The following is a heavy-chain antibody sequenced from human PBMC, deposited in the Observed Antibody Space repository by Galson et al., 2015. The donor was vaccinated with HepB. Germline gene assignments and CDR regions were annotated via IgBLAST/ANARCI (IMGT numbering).Heavy chain of an antibody. CDR2: IKQDGSEK. J-gene: IGHJ4*02. CDR3: ARTTIVVVQAAQGAYFDY. V-gene: IGHV3-7*01. CDR1: GFTFSSYW. D-gene: IGHD2-2*01. Sequence: SLRLSCAASGFTFSSYWMSWVRQAPGKGLEWVANIKQDGSEKYYVHSVKGRFTISRDNAKNSLYLQMNSLRAEDTAVYYCARTTIVVVQAAQGAYFDYWGQGTLVTVSS.